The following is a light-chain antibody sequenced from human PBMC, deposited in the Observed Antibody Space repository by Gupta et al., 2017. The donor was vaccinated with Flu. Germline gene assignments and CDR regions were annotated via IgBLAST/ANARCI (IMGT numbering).Light chain of an antibody. CDR1: NIGSET. Sequence: GQTAKMAGGGANIGSETVDWYQQKPVPAPVLFLYDDDVRPSGTPERFSGANYGNTATLTISRVEAGEEADYYCQVGDTSTDNWLFGGGTRLTVL. J-gene: IGLJ3*02. CDR3: QVGDTSTDNWL. V-gene: IGLV3-21*02. CDR2: DDD.